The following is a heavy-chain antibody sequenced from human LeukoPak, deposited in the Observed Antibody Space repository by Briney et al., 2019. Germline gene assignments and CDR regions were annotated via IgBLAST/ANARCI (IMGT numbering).Heavy chain of an antibody. CDR2: ISAYNGNT. Sequence: GASVTVSCKASGYTFTSYGISWVRQAPGQGLEWMGWISAYNGNTNYAQKLQGRVTMTTDTSTSTAYMELRSLRSDDTAVYYCARDEYSGSYMGLNYWGQGTLVTVSS. D-gene: IGHD1-26*01. V-gene: IGHV1-18*01. J-gene: IGHJ4*02. CDR3: ARDEYSGSYMGLNY. CDR1: GYTFTSYG.